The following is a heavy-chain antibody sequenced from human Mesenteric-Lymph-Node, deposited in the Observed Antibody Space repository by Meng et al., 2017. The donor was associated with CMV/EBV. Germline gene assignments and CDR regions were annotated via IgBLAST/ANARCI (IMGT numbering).Heavy chain of an antibody. CDR3: AKDSGYYGFDV. CDR1: EFTFASYG. V-gene: IGHV3-23*03. CDR2: IYSGGSST. J-gene: IGHJ6*02. Sequence: GGSLRLSCSGSEFTFASYGMNWVRQAPGKGLEWVSIIYSGGSSTYYADSVKGRFTISSDYSNNTLYLQLNSLRVEDTAVYYCAKDSGYYGFDVWGQGTTVTVSS.